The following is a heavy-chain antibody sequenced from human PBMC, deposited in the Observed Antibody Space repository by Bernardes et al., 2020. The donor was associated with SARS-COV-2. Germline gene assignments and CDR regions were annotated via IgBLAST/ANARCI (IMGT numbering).Heavy chain of an antibody. CDR2: ISAYNGNT. V-gene: IGHV1-18*01. CDR3: ARAWGSYGYWAFDY. CDR1: GYTFTSYV. Sequence: ASVKVSCKASGYTFTSYVIIWVRQAPGQGLEWMGWISAYNGNTNYAQRLQGRVTMTTDTSTSTAYMELRSLRSDDTAVYYCARAWGSYGYWAFDYWGQGTLVTVSS. J-gene: IGHJ4*02. D-gene: IGHD3-16*01.